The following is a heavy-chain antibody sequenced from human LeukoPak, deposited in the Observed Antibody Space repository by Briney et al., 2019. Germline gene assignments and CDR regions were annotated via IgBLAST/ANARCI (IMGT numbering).Heavy chain of an antibody. CDR3: ARDRFRYCSGAYCSHFEF. CDR1: GFIFDDYA. J-gene: IGHJ4*02. CDR2: INWNSGTI. V-gene: IGHV3-9*03. D-gene: IGHD2-15*01. Sequence: PGGSLRLSCAAPGFIFDDYAMHWVRQAPGKGLEWVSGINWNSGTIGYADSVKGRFTISRDNAKNSLYLQMNSLRADDMAFYYCARDRFRYCSGAYCSHFEFWGQGTLVSVSS.